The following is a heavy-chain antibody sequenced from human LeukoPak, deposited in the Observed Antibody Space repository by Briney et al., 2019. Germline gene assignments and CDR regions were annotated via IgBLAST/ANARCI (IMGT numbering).Heavy chain of an antibody. V-gene: IGHV4-59*11. Sequence: SETLSLTCTVSGGSISGRYWSWIRQSPGKGLEWLGYIYYRGNTNYNPSLKSRVTISVDTSKNQFSLRLTSVTAADTAVYYCARSYDTSGYYYYFDYWGQGTLVTVSS. D-gene: IGHD3-22*01. J-gene: IGHJ4*02. CDR2: IYYRGNT. CDR3: ARSYDTSGYYYYFDY. CDR1: GGSISGRY.